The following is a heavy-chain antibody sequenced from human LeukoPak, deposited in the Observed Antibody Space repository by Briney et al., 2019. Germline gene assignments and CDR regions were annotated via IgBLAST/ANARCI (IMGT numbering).Heavy chain of an antibody. J-gene: IGHJ4*02. CDR2: IYWDDEK. Sequence: SGPTLGDPTRPLTLTCTFCGVSRSTSGVGVGWIRQPPEKALEWLALIYWDDEKRYNPSLKSRLTITKDTSKNQVVLTMTNMDPVDTATYYCARKQWLANFDYWGQGTLVTVSS. CDR1: GVSRSTSGVG. D-gene: IGHD6-19*01. V-gene: IGHV2-5*02. CDR3: ARKQWLANFDY.